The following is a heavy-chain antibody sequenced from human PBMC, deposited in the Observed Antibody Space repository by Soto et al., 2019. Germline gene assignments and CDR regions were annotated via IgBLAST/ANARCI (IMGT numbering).Heavy chain of an antibody. CDR2: IVPILGVP. Sequence: QVQLGQAGAEVKKPGSSVKVSCKASGGTFSSYTVSWVRQAPGQGLEWMGRIVPILGVPNYAQRFQGRVTNTADKGTNTAYMELSSLRSEATAVYYCARDRYAYGSGSTIDYWGQGTLVTVSS. V-gene: IGHV1-69*08. CDR3: ARDRYAYGSGSTIDY. J-gene: IGHJ4*02. CDR1: GGTFSSYT. D-gene: IGHD3-10*01.